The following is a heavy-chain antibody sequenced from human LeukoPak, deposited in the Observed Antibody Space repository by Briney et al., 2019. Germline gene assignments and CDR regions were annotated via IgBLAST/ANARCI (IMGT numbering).Heavy chain of an antibody. V-gene: IGHV3-7*01. CDR2: IKQDGSEK. J-gene: IGHJ4*02. CDR1: GFTFSSYW. Sequence: GGSLRLSCAASGFTFSSYWMSWVRQAPGKGLEWVANIKQDGSEKYYVDSVKARFTISRDNAKNSLYLQMNSLRAEGTAVYYCARDHDFWSGYYNYWGQGTLVTVSS. D-gene: IGHD3-3*01. CDR3: ARDHDFWSGYYNY.